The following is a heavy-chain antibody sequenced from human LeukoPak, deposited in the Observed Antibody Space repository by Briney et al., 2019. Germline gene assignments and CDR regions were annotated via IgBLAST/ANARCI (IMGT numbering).Heavy chain of an antibody. CDR3: ATSWETAPSAFRWRRAGLVV. V-gene: IGHV3-23*01. D-gene: IGHD1-26*01. CDR2: ISKSGDHT. Sequence: AGGSLRLSCSASGFTFSTDWMSWGRQGPGKGVEWVSAISKSGDHTYYAGSAKGRFTIYRDNSKNTQYRQMNSRRAEDTAVYYCATSWETAPSAFRWRRAGLVVCRRATTISVS. J-gene: IGHJ6*02. CDR1: GFTFSTDW.